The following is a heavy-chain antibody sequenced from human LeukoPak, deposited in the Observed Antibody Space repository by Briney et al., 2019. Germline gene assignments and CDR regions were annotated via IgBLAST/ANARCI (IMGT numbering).Heavy chain of an antibody. CDR2: MTGPADTT. V-gene: IGHV3-23*01. CDR3: AKGAEIDH. CDR1: GFTFNNFA. Sequence: PGRSLRLSCASSGFTFNNFAMSWVRQAPGKGPEWLSAMTGPADTTYYAESVKGRFTISRDYSKSMVYLQMTSLRVEDTAIYYCAKGAEIDHWGQGTLVTVSS. J-gene: IGHJ4*02.